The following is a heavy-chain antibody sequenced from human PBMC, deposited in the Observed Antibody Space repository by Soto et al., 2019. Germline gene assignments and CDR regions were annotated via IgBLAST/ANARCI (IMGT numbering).Heavy chain of an antibody. CDR2: MSSDESKK. Sequence: ESGGGVVQPGGSLRLSCTASGLTFSRSATHWVRQAPGKGLEWVAVMSSDESKKYYVDSVKGRFTVTRDNTRNTVYLQMNSLRAEDTAVYYCAKGDTSASDAFDIWGQGTMVTVSS. D-gene: IGHD3-22*01. CDR1: GLTFSRSA. CDR3: AKGDTSASDAFDI. V-gene: IGHV3-30*18. J-gene: IGHJ3*02.